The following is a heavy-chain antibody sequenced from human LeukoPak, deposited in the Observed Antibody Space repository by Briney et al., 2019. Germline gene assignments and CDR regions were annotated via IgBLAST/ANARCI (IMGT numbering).Heavy chain of an antibody. Sequence: ETLSLTCTVSGGSISSYYWGWIRQPAGKGLEWIGRIYASGNTNYNPSLKSRVTMSVDTSKNQFSMKLYSVTAADTAVYYCATDSSGTYDYWGQGILVTVSS. D-gene: IGHD1-26*01. CDR2: IYASGNT. CDR1: GGSISSYY. J-gene: IGHJ4*02. CDR3: ATDSSGTYDY. V-gene: IGHV4-4*07.